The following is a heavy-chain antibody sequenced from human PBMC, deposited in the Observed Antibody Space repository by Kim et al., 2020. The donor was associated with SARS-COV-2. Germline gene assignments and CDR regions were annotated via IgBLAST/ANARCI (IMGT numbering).Heavy chain of an antibody. J-gene: IGHJ5*02. Sequence: GESLKISCKGSGYSFTGYYISWVRQMPGKGLEWMGRIDPSDSYTTYSPSFQGHVTISADKSITTAYLQWSSLKASDTAMYYCSRHRGNWFDPWGQGTLVTVSS. CDR3: SRHRGNWFDP. CDR1: GYSFTGYY. CDR2: IDPSDSYT. V-gene: IGHV5-10-1*01.